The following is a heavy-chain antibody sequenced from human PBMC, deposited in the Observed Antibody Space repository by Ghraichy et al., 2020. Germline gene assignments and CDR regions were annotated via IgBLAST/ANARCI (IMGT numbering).Heavy chain of an antibody. V-gene: IGHV4-39*01. J-gene: IGHJ6*02. CDR2: IYYSGST. D-gene: IGHD3-22*01. CDR3: ARQGTTYYYDSSGHYQHGMDV. CDR1: GGSISSSSYY. Sequence: SETLSLTCTVSGGSISSSSYYWGWIRQPPGKGLEWIGSIYYSGSTYYNPSLKSRVTISVDTSKNQFSLKLSSVTAADTAVYYCARQGTTYYYDSSGHYQHGMDVWGQGTTVTVSS.